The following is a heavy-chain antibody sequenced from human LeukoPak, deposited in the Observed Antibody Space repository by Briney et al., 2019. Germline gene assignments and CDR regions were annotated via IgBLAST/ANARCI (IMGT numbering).Heavy chain of an antibody. D-gene: IGHD3-10*01. V-gene: IGHV1-69*04. CDR1: GGTFSSYT. Sequence: SVKVSCKASGGTFSSYTISWVRQAPGQGLERMGRIITILGIANYAQKFQGRVTITADKSTSTAYMELSSLRSEDTAVYYCARELAYGSGSINWFDPWGQGTLVTVSS. J-gene: IGHJ5*02. CDR2: IITILGIA. CDR3: ARELAYGSGSINWFDP.